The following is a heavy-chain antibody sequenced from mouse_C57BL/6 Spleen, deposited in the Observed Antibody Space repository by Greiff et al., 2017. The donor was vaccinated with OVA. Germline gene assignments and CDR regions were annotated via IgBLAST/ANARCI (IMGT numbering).Heavy chain of an antibody. Sequence: EVHLVESGGGLVKPGGSLKLSCAASGFTFSSYAMSWVRQTPEKRLEWVATISDGGSYTYYPDNVKGRFTISRDNAKNNLYLQMSHLKSEDTAMYYCARVGDYGSDYWGQGTTLTVSS. D-gene: IGHD1-1*01. V-gene: IGHV5-4*01. J-gene: IGHJ2*01. CDR2: ISDGGSYT. CDR3: ARVGDYGSDY. CDR1: GFTFSSYA.